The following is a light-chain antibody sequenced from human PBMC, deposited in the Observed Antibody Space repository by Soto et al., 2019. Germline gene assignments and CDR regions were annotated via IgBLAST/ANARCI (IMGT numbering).Light chain of an antibody. CDR1: GSDVGGYNY. Sequence: QSALTQPASVSGSPGQSITISCTGTGSDVGGYNYVSWYQQHPGKAPKLMIYEVSNRPSGVSNRFSGSKSGNTASLTISGLQAEDEAYYYCSSYTSSSSLKWVFGGGTRHTVL. J-gene: IGLJ3*02. V-gene: IGLV2-14*01. CDR2: EVS. CDR3: SSYTSSSSLKWV.